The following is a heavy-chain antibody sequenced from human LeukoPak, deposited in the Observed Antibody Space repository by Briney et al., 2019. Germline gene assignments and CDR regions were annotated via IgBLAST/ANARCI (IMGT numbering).Heavy chain of an antibody. J-gene: IGHJ4*02. V-gene: IGHV4-4*07. Sequence: SETLSLTCTVSGGSISSYSWSWIRQPAGKGLEWIGRIYTGGSTNYSPSLKSRVTMSVDTSRNQFSLKLSSVTAADTAVYYCASSYSGSHPIFDYWGQGTLVTVSS. D-gene: IGHD1-26*01. CDR3: ASSYSGSHPIFDY. CDR1: GGSISSYS. CDR2: IYTGGST.